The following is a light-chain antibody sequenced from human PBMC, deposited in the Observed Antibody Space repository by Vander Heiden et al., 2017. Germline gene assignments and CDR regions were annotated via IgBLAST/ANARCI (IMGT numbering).Light chain of an antibody. CDR1: QSISRW. V-gene: IGKV1-5*01. J-gene: IGKJ1*01. CDR3: QQYSTSST. CDR2: DAS. Sequence: DIQMTQSPSTLSASVGDRVTITCRASQSISRWVAWYQQKPGKAPKLMIHDASSLESGVPSRFSGSGSGTEFTLTISSLQPDDFATYYCQQYSTSSTFGQGTKVEIK.